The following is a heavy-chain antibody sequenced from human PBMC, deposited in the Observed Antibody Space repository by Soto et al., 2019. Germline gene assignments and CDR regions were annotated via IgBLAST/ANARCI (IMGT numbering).Heavy chain of an antibody. V-gene: IGHV4-34*01. CDR1: GGSFSGYY. CDR3: ARADCSSTSCYRENYYYGMDV. CDR2: INHSGST. D-gene: IGHD2-2*02. J-gene: IGHJ6*02. Sequence: PSETLSLTCAVYGGSFSGYYWSWIRQPPGKGLEWIGEINHSGSTNYNPSLKSRVTISVDTSKNQFSLKLSSVTAADTAVYYCARADCSSTSCYRENYYYGMDVWGQGTTVTVSS.